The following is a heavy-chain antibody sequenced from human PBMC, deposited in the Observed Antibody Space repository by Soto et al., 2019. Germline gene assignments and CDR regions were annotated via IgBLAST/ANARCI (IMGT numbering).Heavy chain of an antibody. Sequence: SETLSLPCTVSGGSLSSYYWSLIRQPPGKGLEWIGYIYYSGSTNYNPSLKSRVTISVDTSKNQFSLKLNSVTAADTAVYYCARQGSSSWYEEGAFDIWGQGTMVTVSS. V-gene: IGHV4-59*08. J-gene: IGHJ3*02. CDR2: IYYSGST. CDR1: GGSLSSYY. D-gene: IGHD6-13*01. CDR3: ARQGSSSWYEEGAFDI.